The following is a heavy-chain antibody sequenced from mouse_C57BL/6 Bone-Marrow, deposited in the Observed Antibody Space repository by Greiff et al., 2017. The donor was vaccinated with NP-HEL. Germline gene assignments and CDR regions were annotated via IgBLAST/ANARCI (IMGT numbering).Heavy chain of an antibody. V-gene: IGHV1-62-2*01. Sequence: QVQLQQSGAELVKPGASVKLSCKASGYTFTEYTIHWVKQRSGQGLEWIGWFYPGSGSIKYNEKFKDKATLTADKSSSTVYMELSRLTSDDSAVYFCARHEEKVKITEPQWGAMDYWGQGTSVTVSS. D-gene: IGHD2-2*01. J-gene: IGHJ4*01. CDR2: FYPGSGSI. CDR3: ARHEEKVKITEPQWGAMDY. CDR1: GYTFTEYT.